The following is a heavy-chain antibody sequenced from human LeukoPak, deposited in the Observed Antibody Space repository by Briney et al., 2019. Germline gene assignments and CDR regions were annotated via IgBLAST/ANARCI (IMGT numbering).Heavy chain of an antibody. J-gene: IGHJ4*02. Sequence: PGGSLRLSCAASGFTFSSYAMHWIRQAPGKGLEWVAVISYDGTNKYYADSVKGRFTISRDNSKNTLYLQMNSLRAVDTAVYYCARAYSSGWYGDFDYWGQGTLVTVSS. V-gene: IGHV3-30*04. CDR2: ISYDGTNK. D-gene: IGHD6-19*01. CDR1: GFTFSSYA. CDR3: ARAYSSGWYGDFDY.